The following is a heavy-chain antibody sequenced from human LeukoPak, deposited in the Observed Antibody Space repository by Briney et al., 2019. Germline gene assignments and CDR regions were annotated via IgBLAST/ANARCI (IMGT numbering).Heavy chain of an antibody. CDR3: ARLYYYDNSGYPGDSYYFDY. Sequence: PSETLSLTCTVSGGSISSFYWSWIRQPPGKGLEWIGCIYYSGNISFNPSLKGRVTISQDTSKNQFSLNLSSVTAADTAVYYCARLYYYDNSGYPGDSYYFDYWGQGSLVTVSS. CDR2: IYYSGNI. V-gene: IGHV4-59*12. CDR1: GGSISSFY. J-gene: IGHJ4*02. D-gene: IGHD3-22*01.